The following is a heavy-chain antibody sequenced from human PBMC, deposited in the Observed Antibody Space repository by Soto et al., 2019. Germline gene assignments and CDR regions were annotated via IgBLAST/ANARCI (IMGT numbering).Heavy chain of an antibody. V-gene: IGHV4-59*01. D-gene: IGHD3-3*01. CDR2: MYYSGST. CDR1: GGSISSYY. CDR3: ARGTFGVVKD. Sequence: SETLSLTCTVSGGSISSYYWSWIRQSPGKGLECIGYMYYSGSTNYNPSLKSRVTISIDTSRNQFSLKLSSVTAADTAVYYCARGTFGVVKDWGQGTLVTVSS. J-gene: IGHJ4*02.